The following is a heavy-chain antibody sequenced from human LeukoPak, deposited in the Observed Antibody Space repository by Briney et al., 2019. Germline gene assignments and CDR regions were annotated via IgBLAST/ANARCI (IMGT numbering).Heavy chain of an antibody. J-gene: IGHJ4*02. CDR1: GGSISSYY. V-gene: IGHV4-59*01. D-gene: IGHD3-22*01. Sequence: PSETLSLTCTVSGGSISSYYWSWIRQPPGKGLEWIGFIFYSGTTNYNPSLKSRVTISVDTSKNQFSLKLSSVTAADTAVYYCARGGWNKFDYWGQGTLVTVAS. CDR3: ARGGWNKFDY. CDR2: IFYSGTT.